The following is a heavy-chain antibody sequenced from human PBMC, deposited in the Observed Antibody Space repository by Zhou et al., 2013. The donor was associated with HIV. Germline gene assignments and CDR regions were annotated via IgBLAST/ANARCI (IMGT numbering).Heavy chain of an antibody. CDR1: GYDVFDYY. Sequence: EVQLLQSGGEVKKPGATVTISCNISGYDVFDYYVHWVQQAPEKGLEWVGLIDPEDGEAVYSEKFQGRVTITAGTSTDIVFMELFNVRSEDTGIYYCATTSVVPSTVNSFHMDVWGKGTSVTVSS. CDR2: IDPEDGEA. CDR3: ATTSVVPSTVNSFHMDV. D-gene: IGHD1-26*01. J-gene: IGHJ6*03. V-gene: IGHV1-69-2*01.